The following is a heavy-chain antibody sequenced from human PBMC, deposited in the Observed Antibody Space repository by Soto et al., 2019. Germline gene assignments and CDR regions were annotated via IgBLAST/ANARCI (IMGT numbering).Heavy chain of an antibody. CDR3: ARDGSSGRRFDY. V-gene: IGHV1-18*01. CDR2: ISAYNGDT. Sequence: VKVSCKASGYTFTSYGISWVRQAPGQGLEWMGWISAYNGDTNFAQELQGRVTMTTDTSTSTAYMELKSLRSDDTAVYYCARDGSSGRRFDYWGQGTLVTVSS. CDR1: GYTFTSYG. D-gene: IGHD6-19*01. J-gene: IGHJ4*02.